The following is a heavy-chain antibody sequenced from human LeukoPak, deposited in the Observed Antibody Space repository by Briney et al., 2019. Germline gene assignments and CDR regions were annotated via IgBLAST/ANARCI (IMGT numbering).Heavy chain of an antibody. J-gene: IGHJ4*02. V-gene: IGHV3-7*01. CDR2: IKQDGSET. Sequence: GGSLRLSCAASGFTFSNYWMSWVRRAPGKGLEWVANIKQDGSETYYVDSVRGRFTISRDNAKKSFYLQMNSLRAEDTAVYYCARDSWGAYRVDYFDYWGQGTLVTVSS. CDR3: ARDSWGAYRVDYFDY. CDR1: GFTFSNYW. D-gene: IGHD3-16*01.